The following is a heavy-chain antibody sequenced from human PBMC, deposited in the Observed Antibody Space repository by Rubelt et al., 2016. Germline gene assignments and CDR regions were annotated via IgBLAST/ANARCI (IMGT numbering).Heavy chain of an antibody. CDR2: ISYSGTT. Sequence: QVQLQESGPGLVKPSETLSLTCTVSGGSISSRSYYWGWIRQPPGKGLEWIGSISYSGTTSYNPSLKSRVTISVDTSKNQFSLKLNAGTAADTAVYYCAREGGYDDFPSRSDLWGRGTLVTVSS. CDR3: AREGGYDDFPSRSDL. V-gene: IGHV4-39*07. J-gene: IGHJ2*01. CDR1: GGSISSRSYY. D-gene: IGHD5-12*01.